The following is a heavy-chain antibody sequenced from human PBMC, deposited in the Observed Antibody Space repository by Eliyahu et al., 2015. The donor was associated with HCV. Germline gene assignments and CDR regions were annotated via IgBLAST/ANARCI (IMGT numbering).Heavy chain of an antibody. CDR1: GFAFRNAW. Sequence: DVQVVESGGGLVEPGGSVRLSCATSGFAFRNAWMNWVRQAPGKGLEWVGRIKSKKDGETIDYAAAVRGRSLISRDDSTNTLYLQLNSLKTEDTALYHCTTDDTGHDWGHWGRGALVTVSS. CDR2: IKSKKDGETI. CDR3: TTDDTGHDWGH. J-gene: IGHJ4*02. V-gene: IGHV3-15*01. D-gene: IGHD7-27*01.